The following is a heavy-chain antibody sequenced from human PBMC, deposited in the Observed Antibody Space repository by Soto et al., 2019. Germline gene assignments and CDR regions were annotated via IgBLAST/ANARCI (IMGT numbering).Heavy chain of an antibody. CDR1: GGTFSSYA. CDR2: IIPIFGTA. V-gene: IGHV1-69*12. CDR3: ARWTVPAGAYYYGMDV. J-gene: IGHJ6*02. Sequence: QVQLVQSGAAVKKPGSSVKVSCKASGGTFSSYAISWVRQAPGQGLEWMGGIIPIFGTANYAQKFQGRVTSTADESTSXAYTELSSLRSEDTAVYYCARWTVPAGAYYYGMDVWGQGTTVTVSS. D-gene: IGHD2-2*01.